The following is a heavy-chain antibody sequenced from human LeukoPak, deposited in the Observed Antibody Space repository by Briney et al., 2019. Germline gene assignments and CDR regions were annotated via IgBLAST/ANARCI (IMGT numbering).Heavy chain of an antibody. J-gene: IGHJ3*02. V-gene: IGHV1-69*04. CDR2: TIPILGIA. CDR3: ARPEVEGDAFDI. Sequence: EASVKVSCKASGGTFSSYAISWVRQAPRQGLEWMGRTIPILGIANYAQKFQGRVTITADKSTSTAYMELSSLRSEDTAVYYCARPEVEGDAFDIWGQGTMVTVSS. D-gene: IGHD2-2*01. CDR1: GGTFSSYA.